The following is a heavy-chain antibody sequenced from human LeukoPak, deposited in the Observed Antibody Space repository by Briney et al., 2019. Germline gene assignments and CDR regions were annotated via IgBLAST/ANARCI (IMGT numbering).Heavy chain of an antibody. Sequence: SETLSLTCAVYGGSFSGYYWSWIRQPPGKGLEWIGEINHSGSTNYNPSLKSRVTISVDTSKNQFSLTLSSVTAADTAVYYCAFSQGGGGDWPFDYWGQGTLVTVSS. CDR1: GGSFSGYY. V-gene: IGHV4-34*01. J-gene: IGHJ4*02. CDR3: AFSQGGGGDWPFDY. D-gene: IGHD2-21*02. CDR2: INHSGST.